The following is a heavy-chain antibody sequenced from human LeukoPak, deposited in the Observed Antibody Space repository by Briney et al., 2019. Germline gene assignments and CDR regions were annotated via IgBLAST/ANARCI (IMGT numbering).Heavy chain of an antibody. CDR1: GGSISNYY. D-gene: IGHD3/OR15-3a*01. CDR3: ARDYWTLTAIGNWFDP. V-gene: IGHV4-4*07. J-gene: IGHJ5*02. Sequence: SETLSLTCTVSGGSISNYYWSWIRQPAGKGLEWLGRIHSSGSTNHNPSLRSRVTMSVDTSKNQFSLKLSSVTAADTAVYYCARDYWTLTAIGNWFDPWGQGTLVTVSS. CDR2: IHSSGST.